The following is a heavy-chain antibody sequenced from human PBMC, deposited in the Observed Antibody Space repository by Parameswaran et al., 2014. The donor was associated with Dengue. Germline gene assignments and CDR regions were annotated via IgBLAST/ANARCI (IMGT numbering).Heavy chain of an antibody. D-gene: IGHD2-2*01. J-gene: IGHJ6*02. V-gene: IGHV1-2*06. CDR2: INPNSGGT. CDR3: ARVAVRVEGGYGMDV. Sequence: WVRQAPGQGLEWMGRINPNSGGTNYAQKFQGRVTMTRDTSISTAYMELSRLRSDDTAVYYCARVAVRVEGGYGMDVWGQGTTVTVSS.